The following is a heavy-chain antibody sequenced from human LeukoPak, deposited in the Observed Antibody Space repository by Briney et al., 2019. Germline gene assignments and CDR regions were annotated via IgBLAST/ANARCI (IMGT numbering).Heavy chain of an antibody. CDR2: ISYDGSNK. V-gene: IGHV3-30-3*01. J-gene: IGHJ4*02. D-gene: IGHD3-22*01. CDR3: ARGPYYDSSGYLDY. CDR1: GFTFSSYA. Sequence: GRSRRLSCAASGFTFSSYAIHWVRQAPGKGLEWVAVISYDGSNKYYADSVKGRFTISRDNSKNTLYLQMNSLRAEDTAVYYCARGPYYDSSGYLDYWGQGNLVTVSS.